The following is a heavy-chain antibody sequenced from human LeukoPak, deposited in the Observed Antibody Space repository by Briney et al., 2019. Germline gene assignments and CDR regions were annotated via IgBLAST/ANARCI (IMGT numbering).Heavy chain of an antibody. CDR2: IIPIFGTA. CDR1: GGTFSSYA. J-gene: IGHJ5*02. D-gene: IGHD3-3*01. Sequence: ASVKVSCKASGGTFSSYAISWVRQAPGQGLEWMGGIIPIFGTANYAQKFQGRVTITTDESTSTAYMELSSLRSEDTAVYYCARGQSITIFGVVNGWFDPWGQGTLVTVSS. CDR3: ARGQSITIFGVVNGWFDP. V-gene: IGHV1-69*05.